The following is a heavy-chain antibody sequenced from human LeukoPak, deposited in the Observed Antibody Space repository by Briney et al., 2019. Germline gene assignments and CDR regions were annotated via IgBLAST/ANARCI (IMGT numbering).Heavy chain of an antibody. V-gene: IGHV3-53*01. Sequence: GGSLRLSCAASGFTLSSSAMTWVRQAPGKGLEWVSVIYSGGSAYYADSVKGRFTISRDNSKNTLYLQMNSLRAEDTAVYYCAKEIPSDYGLDYWGQGTLVTVSS. CDR3: AKEIPSDYGLDY. J-gene: IGHJ4*02. D-gene: IGHD4-17*01. CDR2: IYSGGSA. CDR1: GFTLSSSA.